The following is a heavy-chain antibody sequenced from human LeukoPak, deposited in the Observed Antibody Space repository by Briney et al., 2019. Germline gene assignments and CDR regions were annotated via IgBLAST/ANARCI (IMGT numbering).Heavy chain of an antibody. J-gene: IGHJ6*03. CDR2: MFACASI. V-gene: IGHV4-59*01. D-gene: IGHD3-10*01. Sequence: SETLSLTCTVSGDSISSNYWNWILHPPGKGREWSGYMFACASIKYNPSLTSRVRLSIARSKHQISLKLSSVTASETAVYYCARVQAGFYSMDVWGKGTTVIVSS. CDR3: ARVQAGFYSMDV. CDR1: GDSISSNY.